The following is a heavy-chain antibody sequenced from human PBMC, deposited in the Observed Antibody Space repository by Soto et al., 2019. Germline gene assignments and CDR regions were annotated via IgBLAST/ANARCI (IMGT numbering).Heavy chain of an antibody. CDR2: IKPGTSDI. CDR3: ARQISFVCDT. Sequence: PGESLKISCEGAGYKLGIAWIGWVRRKPGKGLEWMGIIKPGTSDIRYSPSFRGQVTISADEAANTAFLQWSSLKTQDTAIYCCARQISFVCDTWGQGTLVTVSS. V-gene: IGHV5-51*01. CDR1: GYKLGIAW. J-gene: IGHJ5*02. D-gene: IGHD3-16*01.